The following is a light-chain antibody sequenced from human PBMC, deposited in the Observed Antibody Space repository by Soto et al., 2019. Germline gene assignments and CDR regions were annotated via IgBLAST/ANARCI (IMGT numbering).Light chain of an antibody. Sequence: QSVLTQPPSASGTPGQTVTISCSGSRSNVGRNAVSWYQQVPGMAPKLLVFATNKRPSGVPDRFSGSASGASASLAIRGLQSEYDADYYCAAWDATLNGPLFGGGTKLTVL. CDR3: AAWDATLNGPL. CDR1: RSNVGRNA. V-gene: IGLV1-44*01. CDR2: ATN. J-gene: IGLJ2*01.